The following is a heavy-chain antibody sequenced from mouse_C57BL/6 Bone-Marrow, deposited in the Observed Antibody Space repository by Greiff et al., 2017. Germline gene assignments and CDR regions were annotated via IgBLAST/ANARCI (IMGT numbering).Heavy chain of an antibody. J-gene: IGHJ3*01. CDR2: IHPNSGST. Sequence: QVQLQQPGAELVKPGASVKLSCKASGYTFTSYWMHWVKQRPGQGLEWIGMIHPNSGSTNYNEKFKSKATLTVDKSSSTAYMQLSSLTSEDSAVYYCASANALWLRRGSWFAYWGQGTLVTVSA. CDR1: GYTFTSYW. V-gene: IGHV1-64*01. D-gene: IGHD2-2*01. CDR3: ASANALWLRRGSWFAY.